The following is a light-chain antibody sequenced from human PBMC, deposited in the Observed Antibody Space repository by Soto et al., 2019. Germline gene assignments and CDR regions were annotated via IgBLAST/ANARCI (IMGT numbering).Light chain of an antibody. CDR3: QQYKSYWT. CDR1: QNINYW. Sequence: DIQMTQSPSTLSASVGDRVTITCRASQNINYWLAWYQQKPGKAPNLLIYKASSLESGVPSRFSGSGSGTEFTLTISSLQPDDFATYYCQQYKSYWTFGQGTKVEIK. CDR2: KAS. J-gene: IGKJ1*01. V-gene: IGKV1-5*03.